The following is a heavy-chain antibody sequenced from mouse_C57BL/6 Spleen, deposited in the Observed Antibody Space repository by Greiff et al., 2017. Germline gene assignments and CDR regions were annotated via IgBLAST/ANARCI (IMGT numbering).Heavy chain of an antibody. J-gene: IGHJ2*01. D-gene: IGHD1-1*01. CDR1: GYTFTDYY. CDR3: ARRTVVATKGFDY. Sequence: VQLQQSGPVLVKPGASVKMSCKASGYTFTDYYMNWVKQSHGKSLEWIGVINPYNGGTSYNQKFKGKATLTVDKSSSTAYMELNSLTSEDSAVYYCARRTVVATKGFDYWGQGTTLTVSS. CDR2: INPYNGGT. V-gene: IGHV1-19*01.